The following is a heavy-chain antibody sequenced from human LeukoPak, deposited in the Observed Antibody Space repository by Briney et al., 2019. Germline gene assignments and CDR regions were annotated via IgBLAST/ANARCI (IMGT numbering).Heavy chain of an antibody. CDR3: ARDQNYFTSDRFYDAFDI. V-gene: IGHV3-53*01. Sequence: GGSLRLSCAASGFIVSSNYMSWVRQAPGKGLEWVSVISGGGITYYTDSVKGRFTISRDNSKNTLYLQMSSLRAEDTSVYYCARDQNYFTSDRFYDAFDIWGQGTMVTVSS. J-gene: IGHJ3*02. CDR1: GFIVSSNY. D-gene: IGHD2-8*01. CDR2: ISGGGIT.